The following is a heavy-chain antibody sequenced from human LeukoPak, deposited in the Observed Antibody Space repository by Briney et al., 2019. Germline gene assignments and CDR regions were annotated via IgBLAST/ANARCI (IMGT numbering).Heavy chain of an antibody. V-gene: IGHV1-24*01. CDR1: GYTLTELS. D-gene: IGHD3-16*01. Sequence: ASVKVSCKVSGYTLTELSMHWVRQAPGKGLEWMGGFDPEDGETIYAQKFQGRVTMTEDTSTDTAYMELSSLRSEDTAVYYCATDPRGTVPEDYWGQGTLVTVSS. J-gene: IGHJ4*02. CDR2: FDPEDGET. CDR3: ATDPRGTVPEDY.